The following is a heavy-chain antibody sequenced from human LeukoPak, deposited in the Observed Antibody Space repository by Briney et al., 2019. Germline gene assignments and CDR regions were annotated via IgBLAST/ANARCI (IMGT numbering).Heavy chain of an antibody. CDR3: ARRRGDARMNWSDP. V-gene: IGHV4-39*01. D-gene: IGHD2-21*02. J-gene: IGHJ5*02. CDR2: LYYNGNT. CDR1: GDSITSNTYY. Sequence: SETLSLTCTASGDSITSNTYYWNWIRQPPGKGLEWIGSLYYNGNTYFNPSLASRATITVDTSNNQFSLKLNSVTAADTAVYYCARRRGDARMNWSDPWGQGILVTVSS.